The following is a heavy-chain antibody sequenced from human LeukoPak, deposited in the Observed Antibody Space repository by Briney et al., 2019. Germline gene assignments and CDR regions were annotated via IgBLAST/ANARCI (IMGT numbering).Heavy chain of an antibody. CDR1: GFTFRSYW. Sequence: PGGSLRLSCAASGFTFRSYWMSWVRQAPGKGLEWVANIRQDGSDKYYVDSVTGRFTISRDNAKNSLYLQMNSLRAEDTAAYYCAVANPYTSGWYYFDYWGPGTLVTVSS. V-gene: IGHV3-7*03. CDR2: IRQDGSDK. CDR3: AVANPYTSGWYYFDY. J-gene: IGHJ4*02. D-gene: IGHD6-19*01.